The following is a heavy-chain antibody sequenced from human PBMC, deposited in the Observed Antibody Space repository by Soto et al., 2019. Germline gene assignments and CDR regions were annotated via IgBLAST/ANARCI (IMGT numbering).Heavy chain of an antibody. J-gene: IGHJ6*02. CDR2: IYYSGST. D-gene: IGHD3-3*01. Sequence: SETLSLTCTVSGGSISSYYWSWIRQPPGKGLEWIGYIYYSGSTNYNPSLKSRVTISVDTSKNTLYLQMNSLRAEDTAVYYCAKDRLRFLEWLPGPGMDVWGQGTTVTVSS. CDR1: GGSISSYY. CDR3: AKDRLRFLEWLPGPGMDV. V-gene: IGHV4-59*01.